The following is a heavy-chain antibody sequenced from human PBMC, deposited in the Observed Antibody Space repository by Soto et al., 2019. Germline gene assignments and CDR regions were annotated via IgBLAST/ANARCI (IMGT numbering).Heavy chain of an antibody. D-gene: IGHD6-19*01. V-gene: IGHV5-51*01. CDR1: GYSFTSFW. J-gene: IGHJ6*02. CDR3: ARHGLLSPYSSGWTPLKGYYGMDV. Sequence: PGESLKISGRGSGYSFTSFWIGWVRQMHGKGLEWMGIIYPGDSDTRYSPSFQGQVTISADKSISTAYLQWSSLKASDTAMYYCARHGLLSPYSSGWTPLKGYYGMDVWGQGTTVTVSS. CDR2: IYPGDSDT.